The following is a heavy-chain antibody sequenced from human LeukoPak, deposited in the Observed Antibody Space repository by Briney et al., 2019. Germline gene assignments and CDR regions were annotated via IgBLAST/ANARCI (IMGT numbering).Heavy chain of an antibody. CDR3: ARGRGYCTGVSCDIDY. V-gene: IGHV3-48*04. CDR2: IISRGDTT. J-gene: IGHJ4*02. D-gene: IGHD2-8*02. Sequence: GGSLRLSCAASGFTFNAYSMNRVRQAPGKGLEWVSNIISRGDTTHYAASVKGRFTISRDNAKNSVFLHLNSLRGDDTAVYYCARGRGYCTGVSCDIDYWGQGTLVTVSS. CDR1: GFTFNAYS.